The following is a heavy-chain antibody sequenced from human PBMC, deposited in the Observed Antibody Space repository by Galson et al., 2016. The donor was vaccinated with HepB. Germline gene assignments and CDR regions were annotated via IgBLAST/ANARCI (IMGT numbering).Heavy chain of an antibody. Sequence: CAISGDSVSSNSAAWNWIRQSPSRGLEWLGGTYYRSKWYNDYAVSVKSRITINPDTSKNQFSLQLNSATPEDTAVYYCAREDYSSGWPLNWYFNLWGRGTLVSVSS. J-gene: IGHJ2*01. V-gene: IGHV6-1*01. CDR3: AREDYSSGWPLNWYFNL. CDR2: TYYRSKWYN. CDR1: GDSVSSNSAA. D-gene: IGHD6-19*01.